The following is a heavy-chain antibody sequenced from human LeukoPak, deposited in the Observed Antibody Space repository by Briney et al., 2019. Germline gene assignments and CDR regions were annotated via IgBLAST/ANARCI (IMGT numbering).Heavy chain of an antibody. V-gene: IGHV3-9*01. Sequence: GGSLRLSCAASGFTFDDYAMHWVRQAPGKGLEWVSGISWNSGSIGYADSVKGRFTISRDNAKNSLYLQMNSLRAEDTALYYCAKDFSSGVYYYYMDVWGKGTTVTVS. CDR2: ISWNSGSI. D-gene: IGHD6-25*01. J-gene: IGHJ6*03. CDR3: AKDFSSGVYYYYMDV. CDR1: GFTFDDYA.